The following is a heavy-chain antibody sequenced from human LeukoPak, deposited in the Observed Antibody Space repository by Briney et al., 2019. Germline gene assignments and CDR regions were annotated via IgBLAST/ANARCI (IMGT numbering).Heavy chain of an antibody. D-gene: IGHD3-22*01. V-gene: IGHV3-23*01. CDR3: AKDRSGSSVSYYDMDV. J-gene: IGHJ6*02. CDR1: GFSFHYYA. Sequence: GGSLRLSCAASGFSFHYYAMSWVRQAPGRGLEWVSVISDGGDNTYYAESVKGRFTISRDNSKDTLYLQMDSLGAEDTAAYFCAKDRSGSSVSYYDMDVWGQGTAVTVSS. CDR2: ISDGGDNT.